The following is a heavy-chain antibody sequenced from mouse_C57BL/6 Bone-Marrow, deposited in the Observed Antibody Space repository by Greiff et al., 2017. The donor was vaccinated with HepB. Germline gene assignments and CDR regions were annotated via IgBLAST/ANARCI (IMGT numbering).Heavy chain of an antibody. J-gene: IGHJ3*01. CDR2: IRSKSNNYAT. CDR1: GFSFNTYA. Sequence: EVQLMESGGGLVQPKGSLKLSCAASGFSFNTYAMNWVRQAPGKGLEWVAHIRSKSNNYATYYADSVKDRFTISRDDSESMLYLQMNNLKTEDTAMYCCVSGDYGAYWGQGTLVTVSA. D-gene: IGHD2-4*01. V-gene: IGHV10-1*01. CDR3: VSGDYGAY.